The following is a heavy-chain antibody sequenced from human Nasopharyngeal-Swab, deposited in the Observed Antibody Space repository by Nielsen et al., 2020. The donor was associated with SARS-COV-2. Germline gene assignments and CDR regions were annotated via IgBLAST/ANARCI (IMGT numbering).Heavy chain of an antibody. J-gene: IGHJ6*02. CDR3: ARAGDSSGYYFYYYGMDV. V-gene: IGHV3-7*01. Sequence: WIRQPPGKGLEWVANIKQDGSEKYYVDSVKGRFTISRDNAKNSLYLQMNSLRAEDTAVYYCARAGDSSGYYFYYYGMDVWGQGTKVTVSS. CDR2: IKQDGSEK. D-gene: IGHD3-22*01.